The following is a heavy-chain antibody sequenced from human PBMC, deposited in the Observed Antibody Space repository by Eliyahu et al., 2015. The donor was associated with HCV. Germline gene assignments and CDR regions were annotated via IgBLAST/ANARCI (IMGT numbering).Heavy chain of an antibody. Sequence: QVQLQESGPGLVKPSETLSLTCXVSGGSVINYYWSWIRRPPGKGLEWIGYIYYSGTGTTKYNPFLRGRVAISLDMSKNQFSLKLNSVTATDTAVYYCAGERNIGAQEGMDVWGQGTTVTVSS. CDR2: IYYSGTGTT. J-gene: IGHJ6*02. CDR3: AGERNIGAQEGMDV. D-gene: IGHD6-13*01. CDR1: GGSVINYY. V-gene: IGHV4-59*02.